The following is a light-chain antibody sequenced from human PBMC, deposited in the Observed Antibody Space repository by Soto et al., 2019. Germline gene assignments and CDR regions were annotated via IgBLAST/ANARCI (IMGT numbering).Light chain of an antibody. CDR1: KLGDKY. Sequence: SYELTQPPSVSVSPGQTASITCSGDKLGDKYVCWYQQKPGQSPVLVIYQDTKRPSGIPERFSGSNSGNTATLTISGTQAMDEAYYYCQAWDSSTVVFGGGTKLTVL. CDR2: QDT. CDR3: QAWDSSTVV. J-gene: IGLJ2*01. V-gene: IGLV3-1*01.